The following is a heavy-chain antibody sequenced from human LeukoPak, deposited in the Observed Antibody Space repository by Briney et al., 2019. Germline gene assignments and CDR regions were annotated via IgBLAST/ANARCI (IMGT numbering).Heavy chain of an antibody. V-gene: IGHV3-21*01. CDR1: GFSFSDYS. CDR3: ARDQGYCTSVNCRGDAFDV. CDR2: ISSYSTYI. J-gene: IGHJ3*01. Sequence: PGGSLRLSCAASGFSFSDYSMNWVRQAPGKGLEWVSFISSYSTYIYYADSLKGRFTISRDNAKNSLYLQMNSLRAEDTAVYYCARDQGYCTSVNCRGDAFDVWGQGSLVSVSS. D-gene: IGHD2-8*01.